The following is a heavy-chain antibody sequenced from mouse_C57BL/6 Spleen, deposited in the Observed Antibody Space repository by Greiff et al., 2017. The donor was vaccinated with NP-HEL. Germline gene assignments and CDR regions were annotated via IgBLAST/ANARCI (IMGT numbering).Heavy chain of an antibody. Sequence: VKLMESGPGLVQPSQSLSITCTVSGFSLTSYGVHWVRQSPGKGLEWLGVIWRGGSTDYNAAFMSRLSITKDNSKSQVFFKMNSLQADDTAIYYCAKSYYYGSRYYAMDYWGQGTSVTVSS. V-gene: IGHV2-5*01. J-gene: IGHJ4*01. CDR3: AKSYYYGSRYYAMDY. CDR1: GFSLTSYG. CDR2: IWRGGST. D-gene: IGHD1-1*01.